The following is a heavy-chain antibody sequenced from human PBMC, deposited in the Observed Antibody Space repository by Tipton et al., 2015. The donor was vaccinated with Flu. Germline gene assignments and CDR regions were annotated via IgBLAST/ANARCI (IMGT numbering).Heavy chain of an antibody. J-gene: IGHJ6*02. CDR2: IYYSGST. D-gene: IGHD5-18*01. CDR1: GGSISSYY. CDR3: AKSALYSYGDEGYGMDV. Sequence: TLSLTCTVSGGSISSYYWSWIRQPPGKGLEWIGYIYYSGSTNYNPSLKSRVTISVDTSKNQFSLKLSSVTAADTAVYYCAKSALYSYGDEGYGMDVWGQGTTVTVSS. V-gene: IGHV4-59*08.